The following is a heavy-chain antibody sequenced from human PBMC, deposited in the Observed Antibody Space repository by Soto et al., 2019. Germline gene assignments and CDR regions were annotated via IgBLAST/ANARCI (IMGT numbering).Heavy chain of an antibody. CDR3: ARDPFGDDAFDI. Sequence: GGSLRLSCAASGFTFSIYGMHWVRQAPGKGLEWVAVIWYDGSNKYYADSVKGRFTISRDNSKNTLYLQMNSLRAEDTAVYYCARDPFGDDAFDIWGQGTMVTVSS. D-gene: IGHD3-10*01. V-gene: IGHV3-33*01. CDR2: IWYDGSNK. CDR1: GFTFSIYG. J-gene: IGHJ3*02.